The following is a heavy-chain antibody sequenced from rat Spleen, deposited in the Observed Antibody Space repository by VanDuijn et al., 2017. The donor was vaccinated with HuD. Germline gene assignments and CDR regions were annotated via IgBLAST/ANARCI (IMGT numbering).Heavy chain of an antibody. Sequence: EVQLVESGGGLVQPGRSLKLSCAASGFTFSHYDMAWVRQAPAKGLEWVASIRSSGGSTYYRDSVKGRFTVSRDNAKSTLYRQMDSLRSEDTATYYCARHNSGYGYFDFWGPGTMVTVSS. CDR3: ARHNSGYGYFDF. J-gene: IGHJ1*01. CDR1: GFTFSHYD. V-gene: IGHV5S23*01. CDR2: IRSSGGST. D-gene: IGHD4-3*01.